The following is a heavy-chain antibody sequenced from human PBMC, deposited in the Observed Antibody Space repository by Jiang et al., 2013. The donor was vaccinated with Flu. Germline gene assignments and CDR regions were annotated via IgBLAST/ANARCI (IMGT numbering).Heavy chain of an antibody. CDR3: ARESSTDYFLDS. J-gene: IGHJ4*02. V-gene: IGHV3-48*01. Sequence: VQLVESGGDLVQPGGSLRLSCAASGFTFSTYSMTWVRQAPGKGLEWVSYISGSSSTINYADSVKGRFTISRDNAKNSLYLQMNSLSAEDTAVYYCARESSTDYFLDSWGQGTLVTVSS. CDR1: GFTFSTYS. D-gene: IGHD2/OR15-2a*01. CDR2: ISGSSSTI.